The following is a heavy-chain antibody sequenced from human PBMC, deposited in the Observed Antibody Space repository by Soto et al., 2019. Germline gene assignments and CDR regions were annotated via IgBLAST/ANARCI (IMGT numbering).Heavy chain of an antibody. D-gene: IGHD6-19*01. V-gene: IGHV1-8*01. CDR3: AIRHGGRQSSMDV. CDR1: GYTFTNYD. CDR2: MNPNSGNT. J-gene: IGHJ6*02. Sequence: QVQLVQSGAEVKKPEASVEVSCKASGYTFTNYDINWVRQVTGQGLEWMGWMNPNSGNTGSAQKFQGKITMTRNTSISTAYMELNSLGYEDTAVYYCAIRHGGRQSSMDVWGQGTTVTVSS.